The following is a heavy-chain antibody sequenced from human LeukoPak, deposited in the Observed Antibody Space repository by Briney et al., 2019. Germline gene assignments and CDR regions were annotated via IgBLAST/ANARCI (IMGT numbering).Heavy chain of an antibody. D-gene: IGHD3-9*01. CDR2: INHSGST. Sequence: SETLSLTCTVSGGSISSSSYYWGWIRQPPGKGLEWIGEINHSGSTNYNPSLKSRVTISVDTSKNQFSLKLSSVTAADTAVYYCARGRSFDWLFRRRGGPYYFDYWGQGTLVTVSS. CDR1: GGSISSSSYY. CDR3: ARGRSFDWLFRRRGGPYYFDY. J-gene: IGHJ4*02. V-gene: IGHV4-39*07.